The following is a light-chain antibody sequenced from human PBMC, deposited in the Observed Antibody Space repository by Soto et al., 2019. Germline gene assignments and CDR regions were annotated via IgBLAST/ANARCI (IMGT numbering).Light chain of an antibody. CDR1: SSNIGINT. CDR3: AAWDDSLNGLDV. V-gene: IGLV1-44*01. Sequence: QSVLTQPPSASGTPGQRVTISCSGSSSNIGINTVNWYQQVPGTAPKLLIYTGNQRPSGVPDRFSGSKSGTSASLAISGLQSEDEADYYCAAWDDSLNGLDVFGTGTKLTVL. J-gene: IGLJ1*01. CDR2: TGN.